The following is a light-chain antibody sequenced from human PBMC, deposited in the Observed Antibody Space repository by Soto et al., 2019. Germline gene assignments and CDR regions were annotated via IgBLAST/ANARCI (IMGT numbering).Light chain of an antibody. CDR1: SSNIRAGYD. J-gene: IGLJ1*01. Sequence: QSVLPQPPSVSGAQGQRVTISCTGSSSNIRAGYDVHWYQQLPGTAPKLLISGNSNRPSGVPDRFSGSKSGTSASLAITGLQAEDEPEYYCQSYDRGLSGYVFRTGTKLAAL. CDR3: QSYDRGLSGYV. CDR2: GNS. V-gene: IGLV1-40*01.